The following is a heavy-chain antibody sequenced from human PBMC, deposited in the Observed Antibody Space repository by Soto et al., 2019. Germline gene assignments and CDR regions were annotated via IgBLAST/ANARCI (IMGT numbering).Heavy chain of an antibody. CDR2: INPSGGST. J-gene: IGHJ4*02. CDR3: ATASGNGNYDFWSGYYPRYFEY. D-gene: IGHD3-3*01. V-gene: IGHV1-46*01. Sequence: SVKVSCKASGYTFTSYYMHWVRQAPGQGLEWMGIINPSGGSTSYAQKFQGRVTMTRDTSTNTVYMELSSLRSEDTAVYYCATASGNGNYDFWSGYYPRYFEYWDQGTLFSVSS. CDR1: GYTFTSYY.